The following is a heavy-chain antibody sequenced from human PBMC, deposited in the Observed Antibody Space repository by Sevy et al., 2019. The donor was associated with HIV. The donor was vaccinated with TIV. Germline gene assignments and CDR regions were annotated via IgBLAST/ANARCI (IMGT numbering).Heavy chain of an antibody. Sequence: GGSLRLSCAASGFTFSSYAMHWVRQAPGKGLEWVAVISYDGSNKYYADSVKGRFTISRDNSKNTLYLQMNSLSAEDTDVYYCAGAASRRITIFGVVIDTHFDYWGQGTLVTVSS. J-gene: IGHJ4*02. CDR1: GFTFSSYA. CDR3: AGAASRRITIFGVVIDTHFDY. CDR2: ISYDGSNK. V-gene: IGHV3-30-3*01. D-gene: IGHD3-3*01.